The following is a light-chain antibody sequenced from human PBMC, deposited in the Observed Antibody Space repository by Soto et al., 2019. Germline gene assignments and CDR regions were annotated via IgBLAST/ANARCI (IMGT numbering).Light chain of an antibody. CDR2: EVK. CDR3: CSYTTTSAYV. J-gene: IGLJ1*01. V-gene: IGLV2-14*01. Sequence: QSALTQPASVSGSPGQSITISCTGTFSDVGRYNSVSWYQQRPGKAPKLMIFEVKNRPSGVSNRFSGSKSGNTASLAISGLQTEDEADYYCCSYTTTSAYVFGTGTKLTVL. CDR1: FSDVGRYNS.